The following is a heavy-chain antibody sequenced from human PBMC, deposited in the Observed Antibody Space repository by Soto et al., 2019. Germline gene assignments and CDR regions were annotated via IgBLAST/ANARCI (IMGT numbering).Heavy chain of an antibody. V-gene: IGHV4-30-4*01. Sequence: SETLSLTCEVSGGSISSGDYYWSWIRQPPGKGLEWIGYIYYSGSAYYNPSLKSRVTISVDTSKNQFSLKLSSVTAADTAVYYCARDILYRLDYWGQGILVTVSS. J-gene: IGHJ4*02. CDR1: GGSISSGDYY. CDR2: IYYSGSA. D-gene: IGHD3-9*01. CDR3: ARDILYRLDY.